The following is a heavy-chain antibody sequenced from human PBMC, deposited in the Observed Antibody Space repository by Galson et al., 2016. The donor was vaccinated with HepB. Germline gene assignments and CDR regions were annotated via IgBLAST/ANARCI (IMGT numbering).Heavy chain of an antibody. CDR2: IYTSGST. D-gene: IGHD6-19*01. V-gene: IGHV4-4*07. CDR1: GGSISSYY. J-gene: IGHJ4*02. Sequence: ETLSLTCTVSGGSISSYYWSWIRQPAGKGLEWIGRIYTSGSTDYNPSLKSRVTMSVDTSKNQFSLKLSSVTAADTAVYYCARDGGTEGQWPPAWRRGGGGVFDYWGQGTLVTVSS. CDR3: ARDGGTEGQWPPAWRRGGGGVFDY.